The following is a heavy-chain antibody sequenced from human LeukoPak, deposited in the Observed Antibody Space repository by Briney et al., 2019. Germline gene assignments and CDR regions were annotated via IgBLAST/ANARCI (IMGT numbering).Heavy chain of an antibody. CDR2: IYYSGST. V-gene: IGHV4-30-4*01. J-gene: IGHJ5*02. Sequence: SSETLSLTCTVSGGSISSGDYYWSWIRQPPGKGLEWIGYIYYSGSTYYNPSLKSRVTLSVDTSKNQFPLQLNSVTPEDTAVYYCARSSKPPSSGWYCGLDPWGQGTLATVSS. CDR3: ARSSKPPSSGWYCGLDP. D-gene: IGHD6-19*01. CDR1: GGSISSGDYY.